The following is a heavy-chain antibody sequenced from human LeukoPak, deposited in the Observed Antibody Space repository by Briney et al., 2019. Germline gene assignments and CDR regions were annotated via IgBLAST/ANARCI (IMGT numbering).Heavy chain of an antibody. V-gene: IGHV3-21*01. CDR3: ARDCLESYDFCL. J-gene: IGHJ3*01. D-gene: IGHD3-3*01. CDR2: ISSSSSYI. Sequence: GGSLRLSCAASGFTFSSYSMNWVREAPGKGLEWVSSISSSSSYIYYADSVKGRFTISRDNAKNSLYLQMNSLRAEDTAVYYCARDCLESYDFCLWGQGTMVTVSS. CDR1: GFTFSSYS.